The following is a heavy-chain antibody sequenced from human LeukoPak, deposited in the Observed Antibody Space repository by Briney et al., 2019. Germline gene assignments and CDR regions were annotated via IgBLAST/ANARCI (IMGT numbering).Heavy chain of an antibody. CDR3: AIPPCSGGSCYFDY. J-gene: IGHJ4*02. CDR2: ISAYNGNT. D-gene: IGHD2-15*01. CDR1: GYTFTSYG. V-gene: IGHV1-18*01. Sequence: ASVKVSCKASGYTFTSYGISWVRQAPGQGLEWMGWISAYNGNTNYAQKLQGRVTMTTDTSTSTAYMELRSLRSDDTAVYYCAIPPCSGGSCYFDYWGQGTLVTVSS.